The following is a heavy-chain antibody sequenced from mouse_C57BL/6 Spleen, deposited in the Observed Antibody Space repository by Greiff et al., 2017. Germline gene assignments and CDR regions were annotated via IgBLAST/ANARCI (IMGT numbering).Heavy chain of an antibody. V-gene: IGHV5-4*03. D-gene: IGHD2-4*01. J-gene: IGHJ4*01. CDR1: GFTFSSYA. CDR3: ARGGSMIKEAMDY. CDR2: ISDGGSYT. Sequence: EVKLMESGGGLVKPGGSLKLSCAASGFTFSSYAMSWVRQTPEQRLEWVATISDGGSYTYYPDNVKGRFTISRDNANNNLYLQMSHLKSEDTAVYYCARGGSMIKEAMDYWGQGTSVTVSS.